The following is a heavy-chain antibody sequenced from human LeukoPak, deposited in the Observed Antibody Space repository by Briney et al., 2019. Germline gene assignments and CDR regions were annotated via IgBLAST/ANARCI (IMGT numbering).Heavy chain of an antibody. CDR1: GFTFSSYS. J-gene: IGHJ4*02. D-gene: IGHD5-12*01. CDR3: ARVIVATYYFDY. Sequence: GGSLRLSCAASGFTFSSYSMNWVRQAPGKGLEWVSSISSRSSYIYYADSVKGRFTISRDNAKNSLYLQMNSLRAEDTAVYYCARVIVATYYFDYWGQGTLVTVSS. CDR2: ISSRSSYI. V-gene: IGHV3-21*01.